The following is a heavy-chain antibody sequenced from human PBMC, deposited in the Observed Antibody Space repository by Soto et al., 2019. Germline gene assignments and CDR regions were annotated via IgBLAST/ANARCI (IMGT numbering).Heavy chain of an antibody. Sequence: EVQLLESEGGLVQPGGSLRLSCAASGFTFSSYAMSWVRQAPGKGQEWVSAISGSGGSTYYADSVKGRFTISRDNSKNTLYLQMNSLRAEDTAVYYCAKDRFLEWLSTDWGQGTLVTVSS. D-gene: IGHD3-3*01. CDR2: ISGSGGST. CDR3: AKDRFLEWLSTD. CDR1: GFTFSSYA. J-gene: IGHJ4*02. V-gene: IGHV3-23*01.